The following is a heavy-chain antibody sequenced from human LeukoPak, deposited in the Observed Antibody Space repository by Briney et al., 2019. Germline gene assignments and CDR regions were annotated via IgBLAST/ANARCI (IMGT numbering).Heavy chain of an antibody. J-gene: IGHJ4*02. Sequence: PSETLSLTCTVSGGSISSYYWSWIRQPAGKGLEWIGRIYTTGSTNYNPSLKSRVTMSIDTSKNQFSLRLSSVTAADTAVYYCAREGYYDSSGYYYVFDYWGQGTLVTVSS. CDR2: IYTTGST. V-gene: IGHV4-4*07. CDR3: AREGYYDSSGYYYVFDY. CDR1: GGSISSYY. D-gene: IGHD3-22*01.